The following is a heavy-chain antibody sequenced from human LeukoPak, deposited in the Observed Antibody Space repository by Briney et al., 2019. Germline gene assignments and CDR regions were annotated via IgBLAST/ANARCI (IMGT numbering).Heavy chain of an antibody. CDR2: ISSSSSYI. Sequence: GGSLRLSCAASGFTFSSHSMNWVRQAPGKGPEWVSSISSSSSYIYYADSVKGRFTISRDNAKNSLYLQMNSLRAEDTAVYYCARDRRDGYNEGFDYWGQGTLVTVSS. V-gene: IGHV3-21*01. CDR3: ARDRRDGYNEGFDY. D-gene: IGHD5-24*01. J-gene: IGHJ4*02. CDR1: GFTFSSHS.